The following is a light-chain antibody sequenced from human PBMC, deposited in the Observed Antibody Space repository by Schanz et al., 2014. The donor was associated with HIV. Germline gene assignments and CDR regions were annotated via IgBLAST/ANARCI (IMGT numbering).Light chain of an antibody. V-gene: IGKV3-11*01. CDR3: HHYGGS. Sequence: EVVLTQSPATLSLSPGDRATLTCRASQSVSSYLVWYQQKPGQPPRLLIYDSSNRAAGIPARFSGSGSGTDFTLTISGLEPEDFAVYYCHHYGGSFGPGTTVDYK. CDR1: QSVSSY. CDR2: DSS. J-gene: IGKJ3*01.